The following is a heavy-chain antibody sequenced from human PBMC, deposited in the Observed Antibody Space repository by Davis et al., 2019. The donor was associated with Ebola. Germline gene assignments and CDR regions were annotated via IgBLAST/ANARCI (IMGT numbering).Heavy chain of an antibody. V-gene: IGHV5-51*01. CDR1: GYTFSRYW. CDR3: ARVATIAAAYDAFDI. D-gene: IGHD6-13*01. CDR2: IYPDDSET. Sequence: GESLKISCQGSGYTFSRYWIGWVRQMPGKGLEWMGIIYPDDSETVYSPPFQGQVMVSADKSTNTAYLQWSSLKASDTAMFYCARVATIAAAYDAFDIWGQGTMVTVSS. J-gene: IGHJ3*02.